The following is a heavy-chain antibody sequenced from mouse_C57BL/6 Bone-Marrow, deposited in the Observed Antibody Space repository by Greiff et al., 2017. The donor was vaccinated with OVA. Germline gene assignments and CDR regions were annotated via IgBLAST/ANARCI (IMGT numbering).Heavy chain of an antibody. Sequence: VQLQQSGAELVRPGTSVKVSCKASGYAFTNYLIEWVKQRPGQGLEWIGVINPGSGGTNYNEKFKGKATLTADKSSSTAYMQLSSLTSEDSAVYFCARDYGSSYEGYFDYWGQGTTLTVSS. CDR3: ARDYGSSYEGYFDY. CDR2: INPGSGGT. J-gene: IGHJ2*01. CDR1: GYAFTNYL. D-gene: IGHD1-1*01. V-gene: IGHV1-54*01.